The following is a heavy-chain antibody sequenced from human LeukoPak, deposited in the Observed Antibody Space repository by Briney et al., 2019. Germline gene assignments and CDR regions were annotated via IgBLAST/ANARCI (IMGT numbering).Heavy chain of an antibody. Sequence: GGSLSLSCAASGFTVSSNYMSWVCHAPGQGLEWVSVIYSGDSTSYADCVTRRFPISRDNSKNTLYLQMYSLRAEHTAVYYCARGRGYCSGGSCYSLLAVDYWGQGTLVTVSS. CDR1: GFTVSSNY. CDR3: ARGRGYCSGGSCYSLLAVDY. V-gene: IGHV3-53*01. J-gene: IGHJ4*02. CDR2: IYSGDST. D-gene: IGHD2-15*01.